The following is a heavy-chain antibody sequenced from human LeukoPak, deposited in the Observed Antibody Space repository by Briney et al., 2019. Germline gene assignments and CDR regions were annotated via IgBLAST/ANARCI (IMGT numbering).Heavy chain of an antibody. CDR1: GYTFTSYG. Sequence: APVKVSCKASGYTFTSYGISWVRQAPGQGLEWMGWISAYNGNTNYAQKLQGRVTMTTDTSTSTAYMELRSLRSDDTAVYYCARDGYCSSTSCRYYYYYGMDVWGQGTTVTVSS. CDR3: ARDGYCSSTSCRYYYYYGMDV. CDR2: ISAYNGNT. J-gene: IGHJ6*02. D-gene: IGHD2-2*03. V-gene: IGHV1-18*01.